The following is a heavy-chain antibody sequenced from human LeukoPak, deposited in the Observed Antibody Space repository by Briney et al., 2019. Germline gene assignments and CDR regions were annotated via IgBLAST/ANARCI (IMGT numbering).Heavy chain of an antibody. Sequence: GGSLRLSCLGSGFTFSDYSMNWVRQAPGKGLEWVSFISGNVKTIHYADSVKGRFTISRDNAMNSLYLQMNSLRPEDTAVYYCAREEQLVSGSWGQGTLVTVSS. CDR1: GFTFSDYS. J-gene: IGHJ5*02. D-gene: IGHD6-13*01. CDR3: AREEQLVSGS. CDR2: ISGNVKTI. V-gene: IGHV3-48*01.